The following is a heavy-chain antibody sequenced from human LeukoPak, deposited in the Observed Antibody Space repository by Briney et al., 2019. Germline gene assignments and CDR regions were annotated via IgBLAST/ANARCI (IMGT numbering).Heavy chain of an antibody. CDR2: IGSGGRTI. D-gene: IGHD3-22*01. CDR3: AREDSRDALDI. CDR1: GFTFSSFE. J-gene: IGHJ3*02. V-gene: IGHV3-48*03. Sequence: HPGGSLRLSCEGSGFTFSSFEMNWVRQAPGEGLEWLSYIGSGGRTIYYADSVKGRFTISRDNARNSLYLQMNSLRAEDTAVYHCAREDSRDALDIWGQGTMVTVSS.